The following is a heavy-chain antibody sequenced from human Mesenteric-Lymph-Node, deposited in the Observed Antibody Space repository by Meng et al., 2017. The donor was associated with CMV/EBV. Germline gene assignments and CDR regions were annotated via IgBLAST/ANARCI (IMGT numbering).Heavy chain of an antibody. CDR3: ARGRGFWSGHMADWFDP. CDR2: MNPNSGNT. CDR1: GYTFTSYE. J-gene: IGHJ5*02. D-gene: IGHD3-3*01. Sequence: ASVKVSCKASGYTFTSYEINWVRQATGQGLEWMGWMNPNSGNTGYAQKFQGRATMTRNTSISTAYMELSSLRSEDTAVYYCARGRGFWSGHMADWFDPWGQGTLVTVSS. V-gene: IGHV1-8*02.